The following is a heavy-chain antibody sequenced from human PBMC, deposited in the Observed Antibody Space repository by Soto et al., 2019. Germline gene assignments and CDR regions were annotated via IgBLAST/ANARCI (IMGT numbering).Heavy chain of an antibody. CDR2: ISSSSSYI. Sequence: EVQLVESGGGLVKPGGSLRLSCAASGFTFSSYSMNWVRQAPGKGLEWVSSISSSSSYIYYADSVKARFTISRDNAKNSRYLQMNSLRAEDTAVYYCARDPPIAVAAPKDYWGQGTLVTVSS. J-gene: IGHJ4*02. D-gene: IGHD6-19*01. CDR3: ARDPPIAVAAPKDY. CDR1: GFTFSSYS. V-gene: IGHV3-21*01.